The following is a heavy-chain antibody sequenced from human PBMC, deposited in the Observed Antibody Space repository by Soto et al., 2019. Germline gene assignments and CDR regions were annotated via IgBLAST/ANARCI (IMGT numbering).Heavy chain of an antibody. V-gene: IGHV5-10-1*01. CDR2: IDPSDSYT. CDR1: GYSFTSYW. CDR3: ATARYGSGSYYNPSAYYYYGMDV. Sequence: GESLKISCKGSGYSFTSYWISWVRQMPGKGLEWMGRIDPSDSYTNYSPSFQGHVTISADKSISTAYLQWSSLEASDTAMYYCATARYGSGSYYNPSAYYYYGMDVWGQGTTVTVSS. J-gene: IGHJ6*02. D-gene: IGHD3-10*01.